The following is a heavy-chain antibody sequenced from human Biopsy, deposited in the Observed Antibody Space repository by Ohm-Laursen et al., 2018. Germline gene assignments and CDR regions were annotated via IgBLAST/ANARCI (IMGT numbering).Heavy chain of an antibody. CDR2: ISWSSDSI. CDR3: TKNTQWEGSGYLDAFHI. Sequence: SLRLSCTAPGFRFDNTGMHWVRQGPGKGLERVAGISWSSDSITYAKSVTGRFTISRDNGENSLYLQMNSLRPEDTALYYCTKNTQWEGSGYLDAFHIWGHGAMVTVSS. V-gene: IGHV3-9*01. D-gene: IGHD3-22*01. J-gene: IGHJ3*02. CDR1: GFRFDNTG.